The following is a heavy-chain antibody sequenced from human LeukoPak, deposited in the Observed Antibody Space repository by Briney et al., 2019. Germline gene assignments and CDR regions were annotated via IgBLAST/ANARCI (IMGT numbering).Heavy chain of an antibody. V-gene: IGHV3-15*01. CDR2: IKSRGGGGTA. CDR1: GIKSSDAW. J-gene: IGHJ4*02. CDR3: TWMTTIVTVDF. Sequence: GGSLRLSCVVSGIKSSDAWMSWVRQAPGNGVEWVGRIKSRGGGGTADYAAPVKGRFTISRDDSENRVYLLMDILPTEDTAVYYCTWMTTIVTVDFWGQGTLVTVSS. D-gene: IGHD4-11*01.